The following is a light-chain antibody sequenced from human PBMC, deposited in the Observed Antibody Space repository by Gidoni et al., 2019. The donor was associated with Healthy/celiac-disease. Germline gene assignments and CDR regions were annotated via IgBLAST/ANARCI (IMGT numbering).Light chain of an antibody. V-gene: IGKV3-20*01. J-gene: IGKJ1*01. CDR3: QQYGSSPRT. Sequence: EIVLTQSPGTLSLSPGVRATLSCRASQSVSSSYLAWYQQKPGQAPRLLIYGASSRATGIPDRFSGSGSGTDFTLTISRLEPEDFAVYYSQQYGSSPRTFGQGTKVEIK. CDR2: GAS. CDR1: QSVSSSY.